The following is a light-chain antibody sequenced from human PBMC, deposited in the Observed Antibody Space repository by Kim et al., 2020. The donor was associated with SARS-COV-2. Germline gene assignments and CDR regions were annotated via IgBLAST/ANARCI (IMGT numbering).Light chain of an antibody. Sequence: EIVMTQSPATLSVSPGERATLSCRASQSVSSNLAWYQQKPGQAPRLLMFAASTRATGIPARFSGSGSGTEFTLTITSLQSEDFAVYFCHQYNSWPRTFSHGTKVDIK. V-gene: IGKV3-15*01. CDR2: AAS. J-gene: IGKJ1*01. CDR3: HQYNSWPRT. CDR1: QSVSSN.